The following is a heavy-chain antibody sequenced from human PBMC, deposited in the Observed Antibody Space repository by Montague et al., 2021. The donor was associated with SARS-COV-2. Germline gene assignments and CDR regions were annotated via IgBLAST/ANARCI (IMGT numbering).Heavy chain of an antibody. CDR3: ARGPRRYYDISTGYFPKPFDD. V-gene: IGHV4-39*07. CDR2: IYYSGST. D-gene: IGHD3-9*01. CDR1: GGSISSSSYY. J-gene: IGHJ4*02. Sequence: SETLSLTCAVSGGSISSSSYYWGWLRQPPGKGLEWIGSIYYSGSTYYNPSLKSRVTTSVDTSKNQLSLKLSSVTAADTAVYYCARGPRRYYDISTGYFPKPFDDWGQGTLVTVSS.